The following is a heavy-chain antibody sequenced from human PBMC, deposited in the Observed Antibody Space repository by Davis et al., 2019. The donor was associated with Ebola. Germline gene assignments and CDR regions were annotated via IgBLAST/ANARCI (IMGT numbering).Heavy chain of an antibody. J-gene: IGHJ6*02. CDR3: ARPIALGYCRGGSCYGLDV. CDR1: GYTFNGYD. CDR2: ISVYNGNT. Sequence: ASVKVSCKASGYTFNGYDITWVRQAPGQGLEWVGRISVYNGNTKYAQRFQGRVTLTTDTSTSTAYMELSSLRSDDTAVYYCARPIALGYCRGGSCYGLDVWGQGTTVTVSS. V-gene: IGHV1-18*04. D-gene: IGHD2-15*01.